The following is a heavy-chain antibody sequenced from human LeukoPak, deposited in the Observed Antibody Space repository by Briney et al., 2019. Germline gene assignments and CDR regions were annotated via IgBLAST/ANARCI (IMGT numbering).Heavy chain of an antibody. Sequence: PGGSLRLSCAASGLTFSSNYMSWVRQAPGKGLEWVSVIYSGGSTYYADSVKGRFTISRDNSKNTLYLQMNSLRAEDTAVYYCAKTRPLDSSSWSHGDYWGQGTLVTVSS. CDR3: AKTRPLDSSSWSHGDY. CDR2: IYSGGST. V-gene: IGHV3-53*01. D-gene: IGHD6-13*01. CDR1: GLTFSSNY. J-gene: IGHJ4*02.